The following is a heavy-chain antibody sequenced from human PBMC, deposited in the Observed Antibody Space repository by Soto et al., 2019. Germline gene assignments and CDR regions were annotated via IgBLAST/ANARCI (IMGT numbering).Heavy chain of an antibody. CDR3: GGAFGNGVYYNVMDV. J-gene: IGHJ6*02. V-gene: IGHV4-59*06. CDR1: GFSISSYY. D-gene: IGHD3-16*01. CDR2: IYYSGST. Sequence: SETLSLTCPVSGFSISSYYWSWIRQPPGKGLEWIGYIYYSGSTYYNPSLKGRVTISVDTSKNQFSLKLSSVTAADTAVYYCGGAFGNGVYYNVMDVWGQGTTVTVSS.